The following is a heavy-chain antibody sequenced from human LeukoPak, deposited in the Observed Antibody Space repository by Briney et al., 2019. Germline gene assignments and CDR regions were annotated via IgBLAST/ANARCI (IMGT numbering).Heavy chain of an antibody. CDR3: AKELWFGAPLDY. D-gene: IGHD3-10*01. CDR1: GFTFDDYA. CDR2: ISWNSRNI. J-gene: IGHJ4*02. Sequence: PGRSLRLSCAASGFTFDDYAMHWVRQVPGKGLEWVSGISWNSRNIGYADSVKGRFIISRDNAKNSLYLQMNSLRAEDTALYYCAKELWFGAPLDYWGQGTLVTVSS. V-gene: IGHV3-9*01.